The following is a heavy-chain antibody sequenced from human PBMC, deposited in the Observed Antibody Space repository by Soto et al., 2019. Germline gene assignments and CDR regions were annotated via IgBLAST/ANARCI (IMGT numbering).Heavy chain of an antibody. Sequence: GGSLRLSCAASGFTFSSYSMNWVRQAPGKGLEWVSYISSSSSTIYYADSVKGRFTISRDNAKNSLYLQMNSLRAEDTAVYYCARAPTDLLRFLEWLLLFDYWGQGTLVTVSS. CDR3: ARAPTDLLRFLEWLLLFDY. CDR1: GFTFSSYS. V-gene: IGHV3-48*01. J-gene: IGHJ4*02. CDR2: ISSSSSTI. D-gene: IGHD3-3*01.